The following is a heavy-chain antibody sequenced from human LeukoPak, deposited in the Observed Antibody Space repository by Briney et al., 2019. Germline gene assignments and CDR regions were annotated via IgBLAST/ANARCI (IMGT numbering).Heavy chain of an antibody. Sequence: SVKVSCMTSGVTFSNNSITWVRQAPGQGLEWLGGIIPILRSASYAQKFRGRLRMTSDESTTTAYMELSSLSSDDTAMYFCARARTSIRFTDSFDIWSQGTLVTVSS. D-gene: IGHD2-21*01. J-gene: IGHJ3*02. V-gene: IGHV1-69*13. CDR2: IIPILRSA. CDR3: ARARTSIRFTDSFDI. CDR1: GVTFSNNS.